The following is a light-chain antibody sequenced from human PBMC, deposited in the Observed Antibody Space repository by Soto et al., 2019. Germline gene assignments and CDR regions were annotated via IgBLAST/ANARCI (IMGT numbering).Light chain of an antibody. CDR1: QDISNF. CDR3: QKYNSVPLT. V-gene: IGKV1-27*01. J-gene: IGKJ4*01. CDR2: VAS. Sequence: DIQVTQSPSSLSASVGDRVTITCRASQDISNFLAWYQQKPGKVPQVLIYVASTLRSGVPSRFSGSGPGTDFTLTISSLQPEDVATYYCQKYNSVPLTFGGGTKVDIK.